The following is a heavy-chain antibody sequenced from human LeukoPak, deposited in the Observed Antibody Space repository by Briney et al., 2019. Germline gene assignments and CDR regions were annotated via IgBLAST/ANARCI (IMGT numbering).Heavy chain of an antibody. D-gene: IGHD6-13*01. Sequence: GESLKISCKGSGYSFTSYWISWVRKMPGKALEWMGRIDPSDSYTNYSPSFQGHVTISADKSISTAYLQWSSLKASDTAMYYCARGSSSHNWFDPWGQGTLVTVSS. CDR2: IDPSDSYT. V-gene: IGHV5-10-1*01. CDR3: ARGSSSHNWFDP. J-gene: IGHJ5*02. CDR1: GYSFTSYW.